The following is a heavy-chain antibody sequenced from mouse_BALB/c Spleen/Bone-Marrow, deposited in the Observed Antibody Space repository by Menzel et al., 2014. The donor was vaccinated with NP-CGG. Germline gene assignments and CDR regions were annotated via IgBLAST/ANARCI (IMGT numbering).Heavy chain of an antibody. CDR3: ATYYRYDRRFAY. CDR2: IDPANGNT. J-gene: IGHJ3*01. V-gene: IGHV14-3*02. CDR1: GFNIKDTY. D-gene: IGHD2-14*01. Sequence: EVQLQQSGAELVKPGASVKLSCTASGFNIKDTYMHWVKQRPEQGLEWIGRIDPANGNTKYDPKSQGKATITADTSSNTAYLQLSSLTSEDTAVYYCATYYRYDRRFAYWGQGTLVTVSA.